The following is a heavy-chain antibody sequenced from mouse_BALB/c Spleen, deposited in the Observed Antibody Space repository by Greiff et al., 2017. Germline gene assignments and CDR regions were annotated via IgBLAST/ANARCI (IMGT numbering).Heavy chain of an antibody. V-gene: IGHV1-22*01. CDR1: GYTFTEYT. CDR2: INPNNGGT. J-gene: IGHJ3*01. D-gene: IGHD2-3*01. Sequence: EVQLQQPGAELVKPGASVKLSCKASGYTFTEYTMHWVKQSHGKSLEWIGGINPNNGGTSYNQKFKGKATLTVDKSSSTAYMELRSLTSEDSAVYYCARYGDYDGYPFAYWGQGTLVTVSA. CDR3: ARYGDYDGYPFAY.